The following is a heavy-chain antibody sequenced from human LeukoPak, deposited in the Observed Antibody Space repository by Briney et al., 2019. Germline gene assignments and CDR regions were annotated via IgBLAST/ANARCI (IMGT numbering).Heavy chain of an antibody. CDR1: GFTFSSYS. D-gene: IGHD6-13*01. J-gene: IGHJ4*02. V-gene: IGHV3-21*01. CDR3: ARGPLIAAAGTS. CDR2: ISSSSSYI. Sequence: GGSLRLSCAASGFTFSSYSMNWVRQAPGKGLEWVSSISSSSSYIYYADSVKGRFTISRDNAKNSLYLQMNSLRADDTAVYYCARGPLIAAAGTSWGQGTLVTVSS.